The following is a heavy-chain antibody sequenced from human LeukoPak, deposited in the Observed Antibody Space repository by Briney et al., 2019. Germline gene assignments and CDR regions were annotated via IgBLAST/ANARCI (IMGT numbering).Heavy chain of an antibody. CDR1: GYAFTIYC. D-gene: IGHD3-9*01. J-gene: IGHJ4*02. Sequence: ASGYVSCKASGYAFTIYCITWVRQAPGQGLGWVGVFSAYRGNTNYAQKLQGRVTMNTDTSTSTDYMELRSLRSDDTAVYYCARAGYYDILTGYSFDYWGQGTLVTVSS. CDR2: FSAYRGNT. V-gene: IGHV1-18*01. CDR3: ARAGYYDILTGYSFDY.